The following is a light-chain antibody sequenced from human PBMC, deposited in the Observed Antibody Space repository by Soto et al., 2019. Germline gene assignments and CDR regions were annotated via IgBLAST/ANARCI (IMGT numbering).Light chain of an antibody. Sequence: QSVLTQPPSASGTPGQRVTISCSGSSSNIGSNTVNWYQQLPGTAPKLLIYSNDIRPSGVPDRFSGSKSGTSASLAISGLQSEDEADYYCAAWDDSLTGLYVFGTGTKLTVL. CDR1: SSNIGSNT. CDR3: AAWDDSLTGLYV. CDR2: SND. J-gene: IGLJ1*01. V-gene: IGLV1-44*01.